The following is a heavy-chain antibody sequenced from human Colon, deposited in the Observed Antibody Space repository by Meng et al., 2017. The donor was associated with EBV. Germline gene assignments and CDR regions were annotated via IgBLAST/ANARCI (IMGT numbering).Heavy chain of an antibody. Sequence: VHVQESGPGLVEPSGTLSLTCAVSGASISSNNWWSWVRQPPGKGLEWIGEIYHGGNTNYNPSLKSRVTISVDRSNDQFSLSLSSVTAADTAVYYCARGNAYNAPSFDYWGQGTLVTVSS. J-gene: IGHJ4*02. CDR3: ARGNAYNAPSFDY. V-gene: IGHV4-4*02. CDR2: IYHGGNT. CDR1: GASISSNNW. D-gene: IGHD5-24*01.